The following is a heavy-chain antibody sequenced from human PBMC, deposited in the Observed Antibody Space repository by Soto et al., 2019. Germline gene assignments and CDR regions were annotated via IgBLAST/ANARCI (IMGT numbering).Heavy chain of an antibody. D-gene: IGHD2-2*01. V-gene: IGHV4-31*03. Sequence: QVQLQESGPGLVKPSQTLSLTCTVSGGSINSDGYYCTWIRQHPGKGLEWIGYGYYSGSTSYNPSLKSRVTISVDTSKNQCFLKLSSVTAADTAVYYCAREQCSSSSCYFDYWGQGTLVTVSS. CDR3: AREQCSSSSCYFDY. CDR1: GGSINSDGYY. CDR2: GYYSGST. J-gene: IGHJ4*02.